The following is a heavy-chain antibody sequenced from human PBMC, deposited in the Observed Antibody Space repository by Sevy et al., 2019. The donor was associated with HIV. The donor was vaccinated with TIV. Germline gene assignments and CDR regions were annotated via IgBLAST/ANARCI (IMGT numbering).Heavy chain of an antibody. CDR1: GYTFTGYY. J-gene: IGHJ4*02. V-gene: IGHV1-2*02. D-gene: IGHD4-17*01. CDR2: INPNSGGT. Sequence: ASVKVSCKASGYTFTGYYMHWVRQAPGQGLEWMGWINPNSGGTNYAQKFQGRVTMTRDTSISTAYMELSRLRSDDTAVYYCARVGGDYGGYCFEYWGQGTLVTVSS. CDR3: ARVGGDYGGYCFEY.